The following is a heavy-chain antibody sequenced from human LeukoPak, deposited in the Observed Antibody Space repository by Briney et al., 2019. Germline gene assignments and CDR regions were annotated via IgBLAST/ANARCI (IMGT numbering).Heavy chain of an antibody. J-gene: IGHJ4*02. CDR1: GFTVSSNY. CDR2: IYSGGNT. Sequence: PGGSLRLSCAASGFTVSSNYMSWVRQAPGKGLEWVSVIYSGGNTYYADSVQGRFTISRGNSRNTLYLQMSSLRAEDTAIYYCAKERGISYTYEFDYWGQGALVTVSS. CDR3: AKERGISYTYEFDY. D-gene: IGHD3-16*01. V-gene: IGHV3-53*01.